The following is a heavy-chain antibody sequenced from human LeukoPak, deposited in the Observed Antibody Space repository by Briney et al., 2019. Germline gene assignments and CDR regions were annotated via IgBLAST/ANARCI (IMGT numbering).Heavy chain of an antibody. J-gene: IGHJ3*02. D-gene: IGHD5-18*01. V-gene: IGHV4-59*01. CDR1: GGSISSYY. CDR2: IYYSGST. CDR3: AREYSYGYDAFDI. Sequence: SETLSLTCTVSGGSISSYYRSWIRQPPGKGLEWIGYIYYSGSTNYNPSLKSRVTISVDTSKNQFSLKLSSVTAADTAVYYCAREYSYGYDAFDIWGQGTMVTVSS.